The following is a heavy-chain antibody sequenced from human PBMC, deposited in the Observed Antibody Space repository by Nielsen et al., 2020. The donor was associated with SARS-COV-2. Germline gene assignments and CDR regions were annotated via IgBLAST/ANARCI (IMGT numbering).Heavy chain of an antibody. Sequence: RQAPGKGLEWVSDISSSTSIYTKYADSVTGRFTISRDNAKNSLYLQMNSLRAEDTAVYYCAKDRTPSSGYYYYYYMDVWGKGTTVTVSS. V-gene: IGHV3-11*05. CDR3: AKDRTPSSGYYYYYYMDV. CDR2: ISSSTSIYT. J-gene: IGHJ6*03.